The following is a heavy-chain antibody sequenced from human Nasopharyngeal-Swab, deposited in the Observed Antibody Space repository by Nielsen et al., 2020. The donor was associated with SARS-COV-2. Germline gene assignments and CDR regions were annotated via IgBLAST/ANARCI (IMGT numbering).Heavy chain of an antibody. J-gene: IGHJ5*02. CDR2: IYYSGST. V-gene: IGHV4-30-4*01. CDR3: ARDYYDSSGYYGGFDP. D-gene: IGHD3-22*01. Sequence: WIRQGPAKALEWTGYIYYSGSTYYNPSLKSRVTISVDTSKNQFSLKLSSVTAADTAVYYCARDYYDSSGYYGGFDPWGQGTLVTVSS.